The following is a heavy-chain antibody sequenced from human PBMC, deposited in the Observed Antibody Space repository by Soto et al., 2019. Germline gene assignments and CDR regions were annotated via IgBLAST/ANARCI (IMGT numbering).Heavy chain of an antibody. D-gene: IGHD1-1*01. V-gene: IGHV3-48*02. J-gene: IGHJ4*01. Sequence: GGALRLSCAASGFPFSFYSINLGRQAPGKGLEWISYITSTSSAINYADSVRGRFTLSRDNAMRSLFLHMNSLRDEDTAVYYCARDGKGAAYTHGPYYFDYWGQGALVTVSS. CDR3: ARDGKGAAYTHGPYYFDY. CDR2: ITSTSSAI. CDR1: GFPFSFYS.